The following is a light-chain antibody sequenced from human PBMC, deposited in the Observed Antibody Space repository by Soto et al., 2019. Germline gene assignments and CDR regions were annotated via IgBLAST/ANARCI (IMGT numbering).Light chain of an antibody. CDR2: DAS. Sequence: EIVLTQSPATLSMSPGERATLSCRASQSVSTYLAWYQQKPGQAPRLLIFDASNRASGIPSRFSGSGPGTNFPLTISRLAPEDFAVYFCQQRSHWPTLTFGGGTKVEIK. V-gene: IGKV3-11*01. CDR1: QSVSTY. CDR3: QQRSHWPTLT. J-gene: IGKJ4*01.